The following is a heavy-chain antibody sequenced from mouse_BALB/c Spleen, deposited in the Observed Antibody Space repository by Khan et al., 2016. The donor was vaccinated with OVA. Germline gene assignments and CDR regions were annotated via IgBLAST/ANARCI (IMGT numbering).Heavy chain of an antibody. Sequence: EVELVESGGDLVKPGGSLKLSCAASGFIFSSYSMSWVRQTPDKRLEWVATISSGGDYTYYPDSVKGLFTISSDDAKNTLNLQMSSLQSEDTAMYYCASHLTGSFAYWGQGTVVTVSA. CDR3: ASHLTGSFAY. CDR2: ISSGGDYT. CDR1: GFIFSSYS. V-gene: IGHV5-6*01. J-gene: IGHJ3*01. D-gene: IGHD4-1*01.